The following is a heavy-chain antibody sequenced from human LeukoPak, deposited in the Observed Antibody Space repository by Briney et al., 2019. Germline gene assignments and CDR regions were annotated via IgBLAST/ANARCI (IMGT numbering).Heavy chain of an antibody. V-gene: IGHV3-53*01. CDR2: ISDTGNT. CDR1: GGSLSGYY. CDR3: AKAPVTTCRGAFCYPFDY. D-gene: IGHD2-15*01. Sequence: ETLSLTCGVYGGSLSGYYWSWVRQAPGKGLEWVSAISDTGNTYHADSVKGRFTISRDSSKNTLFLQMNRLRPEDAAVYYCAKAPVTTCRGAFCYPFDYWGLGTLVTVSS. J-gene: IGHJ4*02.